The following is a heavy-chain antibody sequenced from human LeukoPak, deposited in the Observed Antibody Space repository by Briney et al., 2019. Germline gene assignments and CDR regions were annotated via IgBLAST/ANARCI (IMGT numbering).Heavy chain of an antibody. CDR2: INYRGST. CDR3: TRLPQGGFSYGPLDV. Sequence: PSETLSLTCTVSGGSISSGFYWGWIRQPPGKGLEWIGYINYRGSTYYKPSLKSRVTISVDTSKNQFSLKLPSVTAADTAVYYCTRLPQGGFSYGPLDVWGQGTTVTVSS. D-gene: IGHD5-18*01. V-gene: IGHV4-39*01. J-gene: IGHJ6*02. CDR1: GGSISSGFY.